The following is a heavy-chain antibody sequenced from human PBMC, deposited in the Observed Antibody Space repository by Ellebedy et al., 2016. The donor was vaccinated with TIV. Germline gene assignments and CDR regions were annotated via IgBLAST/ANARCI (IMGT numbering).Heavy chain of an antibody. CDR1: GFTFNIYA. J-gene: IGHJ4*02. CDR3: SEDGEFVMVVPGRAFDY. CDR2: ISGSGGTT. D-gene: IGHD2-15*01. Sequence: GESLKISCAASGFTFNIYAMSWVRQAPGKGLEWVSAISGSGGTTYYADSVKGRFTISRDNSKNTLYLQMNSLRAEDTAVYYCSEDGEFVMVVPGRAFDYWGQGTLVTVSS. V-gene: IGHV3-23*01.